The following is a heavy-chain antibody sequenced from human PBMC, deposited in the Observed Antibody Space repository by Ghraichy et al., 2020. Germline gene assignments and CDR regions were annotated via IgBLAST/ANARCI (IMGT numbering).Heavy chain of an antibody. V-gene: IGHV1-58*01. Sequence: SVKVSCKASGFTFSSSAVQWVRQARGQRLEWIGWIVVGRGNTDYAQKFQERVSITRDMSTSTAYMELSSLRSEDTAVYYCAADDQQLVTWGLGTLVTVSS. J-gene: IGHJ5*02. CDR1: GFTFSSSA. D-gene: IGHD6-13*01. CDR2: IVVGRGNT. CDR3: AADDQQLVT.